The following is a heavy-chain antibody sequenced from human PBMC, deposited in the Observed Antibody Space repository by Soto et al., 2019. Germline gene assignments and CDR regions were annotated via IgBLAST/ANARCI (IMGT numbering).Heavy chain of an antibody. CDR3: AKKHSSGPFDY. J-gene: IGHJ4*02. Sequence: HPGGSLRLSCAAPGFSFGNYAMSWVRQAPGKGLEWVSGIRGSGGRTDYADSVKGRFTISRDNSKNTLYLQMNSLRAEDAAVYYCAKKHSSGPFDYWGQGTLVTVSS. CDR1: GFSFGNYA. D-gene: IGHD6-19*01. V-gene: IGHV3-23*01. CDR2: IRGSGGRT.